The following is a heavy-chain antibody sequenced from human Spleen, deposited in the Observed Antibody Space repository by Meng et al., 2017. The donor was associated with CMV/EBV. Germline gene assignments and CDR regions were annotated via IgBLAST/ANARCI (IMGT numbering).Heavy chain of an antibody. V-gene: IGHV3-23*01. CDR2: ISGSGGDT. CDR3: ANVPTYYNILTGYPVDY. Sequence: FTFSDYAMSWVRQAPGKGLECVSSISGSGGDTYYADSVKGRFTISRDKSTNTLSLQMTSLRADDTAVYYCANVPTYYNILTGYPVDYWGQGTLVTVSS. CDR1: FTFSDYA. J-gene: IGHJ4*02. D-gene: IGHD3-9*01.